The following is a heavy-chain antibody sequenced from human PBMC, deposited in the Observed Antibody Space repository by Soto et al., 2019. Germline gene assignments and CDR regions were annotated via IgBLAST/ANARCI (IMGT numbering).Heavy chain of an antibody. V-gene: IGHV4-31*03. J-gene: IGHJ4*02. CDR2: IYYSGNT. CDR3: ARGRVGATTDYFDY. D-gene: IGHD1-26*01. CDR1: GGSISRGGYY. Sequence: TLSLTCSVSGGSISRGGYYWSWIRQHPGRGLEWIGYIYYSGNTYYNPSLKSRVTISVDTSKNQFSLKLSAVTAADTAVYYCARGRVGATTDYFDYWGQGTLVTVSS.